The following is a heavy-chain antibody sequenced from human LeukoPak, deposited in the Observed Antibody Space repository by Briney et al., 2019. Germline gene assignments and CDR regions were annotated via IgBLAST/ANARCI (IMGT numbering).Heavy chain of an antibody. CDR3: AADNQHITV. J-gene: IGHJ4*02. Sequence: GASVKVSCKASGFTFTNSAMQWVRQARGQRLEWIGWIVVGSGHTKYAQKLQQRVTITRDMSTTTAYMELTSLRSEDTAMYYCAADNQHITVWGQGTLVTVSS. CDR2: IVVGSGHT. CDR1: GFTFTNSA. D-gene: IGHD2-21*01. V-gene: IGHV1-58*02.